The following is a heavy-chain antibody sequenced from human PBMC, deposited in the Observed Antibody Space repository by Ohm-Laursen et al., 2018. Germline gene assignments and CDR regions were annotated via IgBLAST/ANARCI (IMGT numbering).Heavy chain of an antibody. Sequence: TLSLTCTAFGGAFNDSYWSWIRQPPGKGLEWIGEIYHSGGTNYNPSLRSRLTISIDPSKSQFSLRLTSVTAADTAVYYCARESWSGTTIDYWGQGSLVTVSS. V-gene: IGHV4-34*01. J-gene: IGHJ4*02. CDR3: ARESWSGTTIDY. CDR2: IYHSGGT. D-gene: IGHD3-3*01. CDR1: GGAFNDSY.